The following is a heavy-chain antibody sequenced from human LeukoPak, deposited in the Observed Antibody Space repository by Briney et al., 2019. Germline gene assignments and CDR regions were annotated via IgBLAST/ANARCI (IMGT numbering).Heavy chain of an antibody. Sequence: PGGSLRLSCAASGFTVSSNYMSWVRQAPGKGLEWVSVIYSGGSTYYADSVKGRFTISRDNSKNTLYLQMNSLRAEDTAVYYCARGDSSGWYYFDYWGQGTLVTVSS. V-gene: IGHV3-53*01. CDR1: GFTVSSNY. J-gene: IGHJ4*02. CDR3: ARGDSSGWYYFDY. D-gene: IGHD6-19*01. CDR2: IYSGGST.